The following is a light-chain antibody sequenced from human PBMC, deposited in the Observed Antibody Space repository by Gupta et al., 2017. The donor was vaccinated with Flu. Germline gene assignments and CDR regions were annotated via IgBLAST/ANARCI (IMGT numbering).Light chain of an antibody. CDR2: GAS. CDR1: QSVCSSY. J-gene: IGKJ2*03. CDR3: QQYGSSLYS. Sequence: EIVLPQSPGTLSSSPGDRATLSCRASQSVCSSYLAWYQQKPGQAPRLLIYGASSRATGIPDRFSGSGSGTDFTLTISRLEPEDFAVYYCQQYGSSLYSFGQGTKLEIK. V-gene: IGKV3-20*01.